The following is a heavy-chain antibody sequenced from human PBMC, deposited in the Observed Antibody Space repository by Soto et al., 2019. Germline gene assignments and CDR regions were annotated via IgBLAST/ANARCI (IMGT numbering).Heavy chain of an antibody. D-gene: IGHD3-3*01. CDR1: GGSISSGGYY. V-gene: IGHV4-31*03. J-gene: IGHJ3*02. CDR2: IYYSGST. Sequence: QVQLQESGPGLVKPSQTLSLTCTVSGGSISSGGYYWSWIRQHPGKGLEWIGYIYYSGSTYYNPSLTTRVTIAVDTSKNHFSLKLSAVTAADTAVYYCARATMGHDAFVIWGQGTMVTVSS. CDR3: ARATMGHDAFVI.